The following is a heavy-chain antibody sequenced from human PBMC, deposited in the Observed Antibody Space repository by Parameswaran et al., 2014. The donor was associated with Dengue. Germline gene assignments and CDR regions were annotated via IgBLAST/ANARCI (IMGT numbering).Heavy chain of an antibody. V-gene: IGHV1-2*04. CDR3: ARSSLTTFYAMDV. Sequence: WVRQAPGQGLEWMGWINPNSGGTKYAQKFQGWVTMTRDTSISTAYMELNRLTSDDTAVYYCARSSLTTFYAMDVWGQGTTVTVSS. J-gene: IGHJ6*02. CDR2: INPNSGGT. D-gene: IGHD4-17*01.